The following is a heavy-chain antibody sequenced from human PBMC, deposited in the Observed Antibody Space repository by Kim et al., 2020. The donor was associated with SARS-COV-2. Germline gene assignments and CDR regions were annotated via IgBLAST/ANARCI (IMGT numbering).Heavy chain of an antibody. CDR3: ARDLRVRASGDSGSYAEGDAFDI. Sequence: GGSLRLSCAASGFTVSSNYMSWVRQAPGKGLEWVSVIYSGGSTYYADSVKGRFTISRDNSKNTLYLQMNSLRAEDTAVYYCARDLRVRASGDSGSYAEGDAFDIWGQGTMVTVSS. J-gene: IGHJ3*02. CDR2: IYSGGST. V-gene: IGHV3-53*01. CDR1: GFTVSSNY. D-gene: IGHD1-26*01.